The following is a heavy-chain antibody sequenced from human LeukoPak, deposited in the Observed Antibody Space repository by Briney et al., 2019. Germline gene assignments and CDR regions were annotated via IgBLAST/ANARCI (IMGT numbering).Heavy chain of an antibody. D-gene: IGHD2-2*01. CDR3: ARVVVVVPAAISLRGYYYYYMDV. J-gene: IGHJ6*03. CDR2: INHSGST. V-gene: IGHV4-34*01. Sequence: GSLRLSCTASGFIFSNAWMSWIRQPPGKGLEWIGEINHSGSTNYNPSLKSRVTISVDTSKNQFSLKLSSVTAADTAVYYCARVVVVVPAAISLRGYYYYYMDVWGKGTTVTVSS. CDR1: GFIFSNAW.